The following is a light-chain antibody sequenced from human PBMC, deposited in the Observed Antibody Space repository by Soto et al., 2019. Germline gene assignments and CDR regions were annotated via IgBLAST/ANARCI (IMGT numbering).Light chain of an antibody. CDR1: QSVSSSY. CDR3: QQHGSSPPYT. J-gene: IGKJ2*01. CDR2: GAS. V-gene: IGKV3-20*01. Sequence: EIVLTQSPGTLSLSPGERATLSCRASQSVSSSYLAWYQQKPGQAPRLLIYGASISATGIPDRFSGSGSGTDYTLTISRLEPEDFAVYYCQQHGSSPPYTFGQGTKLEIK.